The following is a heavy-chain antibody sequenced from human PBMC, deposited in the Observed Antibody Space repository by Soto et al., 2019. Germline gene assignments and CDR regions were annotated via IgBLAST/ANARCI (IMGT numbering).Heavy chain of an antibody. V-gene: IGHV4-34*01. CDR2: INHSGST. J-gene: IGHJ5*02. D-gene: IGHD3-3*01. CDR3: ARTRSGYRT. Sequence: SETLSLTCAVYGGSFSGYYWSWIRQPPGKGLEWIGEINHSGSTNYNPSLKSRVTISVDTSKNQFSLKLSSVTAADTAVYYCARTRSGYRTWGQGTLVTVSS. CDR1: GGSFSGYY.